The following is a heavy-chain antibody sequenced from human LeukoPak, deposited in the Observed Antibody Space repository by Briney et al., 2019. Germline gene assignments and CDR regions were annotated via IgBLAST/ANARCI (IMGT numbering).Heavy chain of an antibody. CDR2: INTNTGNP. CDR1: GYTFTGYY. CDR3: ARGDDFWEVIIEY. J-gene: IGHJ4*02. V-gene: IGHV7-4-1*02. D-gene: IGHD3/OR15-3a*01. Sequence: ASVKVSCKASGYTFTGYYMHWVRQAPGQGLEWMGWINTNTGNPTYAQDFTGRFVFSLDTSVSTAYLQISSLKAEDTAVYYCARGDDFWEVIIEYWGQGTLVTVSS.